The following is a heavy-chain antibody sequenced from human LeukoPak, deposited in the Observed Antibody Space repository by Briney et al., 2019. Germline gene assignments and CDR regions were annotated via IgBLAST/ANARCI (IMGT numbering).Heavy chain of an antibody. D-gene: IGHD4-23*01. CDR3: ARDTGTVVDY. J-gene: IGHJ4*02. Sequence: SETLSLTCTVSGGSISTYYWSWIRQPPGKGLEWIGYIYYSGSTNYNPSLKSRVTTSVDTSKNQFSLKLSSVTAADTAVYYCARDTGTVVDYWGQGTLVTVSA. V-gene: IGHV4-59*01. CDR1: GGSISTYY. CDR2: IYYSGST.